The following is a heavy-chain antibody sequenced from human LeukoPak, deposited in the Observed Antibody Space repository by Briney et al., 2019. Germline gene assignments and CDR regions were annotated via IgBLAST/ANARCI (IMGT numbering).Heavy chain of an antibody. CDR2: ISGSGGST. CDR1: GFTFSSYA. D-gene: IGHD6-13*01. Sequence: GGSLRLSCAASGFTFSSYAVSWVRQAPGKGLEWVSAISGSGGSTYYADSVKGRFTISRDNSKNTLYLQMNSLRAEDTAVYYCAKDQAASGYFDYWGQGTLVTVSS. CDR3: AKDQAASGYFDY. J-gene: IGHJ4*02. V-gene: IGHV3-23*01.